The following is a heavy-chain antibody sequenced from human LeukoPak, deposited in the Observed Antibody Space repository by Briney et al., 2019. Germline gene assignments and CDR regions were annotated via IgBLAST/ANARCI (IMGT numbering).Heavy chain of an antibody. CDR1: GFTVGSNY. CDR2: IYSGGST. CDR3: ASLGDYYDSSGYYY. J-gene: IGHJ4*02. Sequence: PGGSLRLSFAASGFTVGSNYISWVRQAPGKGLEWVSVIYSGGSTYYADSVKGRFTISRDNSKNTLYLQMNSLRAEDTAVYYCASLGDYYDSSGYYYWGQGTLVTVSS. D-gene: IGHD3-22*01. V-gene: IGHV3-53*01.